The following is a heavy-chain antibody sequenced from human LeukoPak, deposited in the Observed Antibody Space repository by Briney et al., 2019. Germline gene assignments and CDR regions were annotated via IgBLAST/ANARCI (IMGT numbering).Heavy chain of an antibody. D-gene: IGHD2-8*02. CDR2: IYHSGST. CDR1: GGSISSSNW. CDR3: ARVGTGPYYYYYMDV. V-gene: IGHV4-4*02. J-gene: IGHJ6*03. Sequence: PSGTLSLTCAVSGGSISSSNWWSWVRPPPGKGLEWIGEIYHSGSTNYNPSLKSRVTISVDRSKNQFSLKLSSVTAADTAVYYCARVGTGPYYYYYMDVWGKGTTVTVSS.